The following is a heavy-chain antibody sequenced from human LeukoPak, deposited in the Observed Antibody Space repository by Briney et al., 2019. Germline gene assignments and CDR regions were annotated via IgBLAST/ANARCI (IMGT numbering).Heavy chain of an antibody. D-gene: IGHD3-22*01. Sequence: GGSLRLSCSASGFNFDAYAMSWVRQAPGKGPEWVGFIRSQAYGAATNYAPFVQDRFTISRDDSRSIVHLQLDSLRTDDTVVYFCTRVNYYDSGSLYYGYFDYWGQGALVTVSS. CDR1: GFNFDAYA. CDR3: TRVNYYDSGSLYYGYFDY. V-gene: IGHV3-49*04. J-gene: IGHJ4*02. CDR2: IRSQAYGAAT.